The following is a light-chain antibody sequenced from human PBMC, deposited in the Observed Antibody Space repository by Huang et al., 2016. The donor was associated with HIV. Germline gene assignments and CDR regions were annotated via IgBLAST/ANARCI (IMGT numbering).Light chain of an antibody. Sequence: EIVLTQSPATLSVSPGERATLSCRASQSVSRNLAWYQQKPVQTPRLLIYGAFTRAIGIPARFSGSGSGTEFTLTISSLQSEDFAVYYCQQYNDWRTFGQGTKVEIK. CDR2: GAF. CDR1: QSVSRN. CDR3: QQYNDWRT. V-gene: IGKV3-15*01. J-gene: IGKJ1*01.